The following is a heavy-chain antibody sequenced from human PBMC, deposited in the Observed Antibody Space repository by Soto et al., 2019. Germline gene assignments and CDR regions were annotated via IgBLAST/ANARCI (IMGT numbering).Heavy chain of an antibody. D-gene: IGHD3-22*01. CDR1: GGSISSSSYY. CDR3: ATNLDYYGSSGYSSFDY. Sequence: SETLSLTCTVSGGSISSSSYYWGWIRQPPGKGLEWIGGIYYSGSTYYNPSLKSRVTISVDTSKNQFSLKLSSVTAADTAVYYCATNLDYYGSSGYSSFDYWGQGTLVTVSS. CDR2: IYYSGST. V-gene: IGHV4-39*01. J-gene: IGHJ4*02.